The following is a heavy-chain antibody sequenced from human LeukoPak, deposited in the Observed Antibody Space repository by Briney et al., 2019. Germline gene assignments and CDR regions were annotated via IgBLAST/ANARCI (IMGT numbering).Heavy chain of an antibody. CDR2: ISGSGGST. J-gene: IGHJ4*02. Sequence: GGSLRLSCAASGFTFSSYAMSWVRQAPGKGLEWVSAISGSGGSTYYADSVKGRFTISRDNSKNTLYLQINSLRAEDAAVYYCAKVLYGDYGENDYWGQGTLVTVSS. CDR1: GFTFSSYA. CDR3: AKVLYGDYGENDY. V-gene: IGHV3-23*01. D-gene: IGHD4-17*01.